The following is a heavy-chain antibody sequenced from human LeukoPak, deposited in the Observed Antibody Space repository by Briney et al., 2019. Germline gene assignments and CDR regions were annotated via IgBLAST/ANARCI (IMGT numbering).Heavy chain of an antibody. CDR1: GGSISSGSYY. Sequence: SETLSLTCTVSGGSISSGSYYWSWIRQPAGKGLEWIGRIYTSGSTNYNPSLKSRVTISVDTSKNQFSLKLGSVTAADTAVYYCARDLCSGGSCYPDYWGQGTLVTVSS. V-gene: IGHV4-61*02. J-gene: IGHJ4*02. CDR3: ARDLCSGGSCYPDY. CDR2: IYTSGST. D-gene: IGHD2-15*01.